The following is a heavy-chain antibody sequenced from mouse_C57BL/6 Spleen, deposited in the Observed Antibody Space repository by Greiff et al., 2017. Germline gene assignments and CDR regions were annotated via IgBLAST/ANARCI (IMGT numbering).Heavy chain of an antibody. J-gene: IGHJ2*01. Sequence: EVKVVESGGGLVKPGGSLKLSCAASGFTFSSYAMSWVRQTPEKRLEWVATISDGGSYTYYPDNVKGRFTISRDNAKNNLYLQMSHLKSEDTAMYYCARGLKYWGQGTTLTVSS. CDR1: GFTFSSYA. CDR3: ARGLKY. D-gene: IGHD6-2*01. V-gene: IGHV5-4*03. CDR2: ISDGGSYT.